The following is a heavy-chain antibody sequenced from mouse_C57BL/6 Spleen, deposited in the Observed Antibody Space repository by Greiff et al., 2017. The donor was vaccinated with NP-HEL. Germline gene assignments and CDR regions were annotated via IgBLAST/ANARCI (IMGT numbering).Heavy chain of an antibody. J-gene: IGHJ2*01. CDR2: ISSGSSTI. CDR1: GFTFSDYG. D-gene: IGHD2-4*01. CDR3: ASPCYDYDRGDVAFDY. V-gene: IGHV5-17*01. Sequence: EVKLVESGGGLVKPGGSLKLSCAASGFTFSDYGMHWVRQAPEKGLEWVAYISSGSSTIYYADTVKGRFTISRDNAKNTLFLQMTSLRSEDTAMYYGASPCYDYDRGDVAFDYWGQGTTLTVSS.